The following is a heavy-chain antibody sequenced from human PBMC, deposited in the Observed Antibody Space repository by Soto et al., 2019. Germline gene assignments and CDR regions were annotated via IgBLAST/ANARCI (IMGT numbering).Heavy chain of an antibody. Sequence: SETLSLTCAVYGGSFSGYYWSWIRQPPGKGLEWIGEINHSGSTNYNPSLKSRVTISVDTSKNQFSLKLSSVTAADTAVYYCARAVGDTAMVTPDYWGQGTLVTAPQ. CDR3: ARAVGDTAMVTPDY. D-gene: IGHD5-18*01. CDR2: INHSGST. J-gene: IGHJ4*02. V-gene: IGHV4-34*01. CDR1: GGSFSGYY.